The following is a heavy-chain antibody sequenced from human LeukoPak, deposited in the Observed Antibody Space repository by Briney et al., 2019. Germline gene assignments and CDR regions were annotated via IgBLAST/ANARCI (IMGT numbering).Heavy chain of an antibody. CDR3: ARGPHRGKYYYMDV. V-gene: IGHV3-13*01. J-gene: IGHJ6*03. D-gene: IGHD1-1*01. Sequence: PGGSLRLSCAASGFTFSSFDKHWVRQPTGQGLEWVSTIGTASDTYYPGSVEGRFTLSRDNAKNSLYLQMNSLTAGDTAVYYCARGPHRGKYYYMDVWGKGTTVTVSS. CDR1: GFTFSSFD. CDR2: IGTASDT.